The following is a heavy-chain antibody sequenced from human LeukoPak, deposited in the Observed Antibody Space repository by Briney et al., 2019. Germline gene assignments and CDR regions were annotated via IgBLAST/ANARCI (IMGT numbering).Heavy chain of an antibody. Sequence: PGGSLRLSCAASGFTFSQYWMSCVRQAPGKGLEWVANIKHDGSEKQDGSEKIYVDSVKGRFTISRDNAKNSLYLQMNSLRAEDTAVYYCARSGRGVDSFYFYMDVWGKGTTVTVSS. CDR3: ARSGRGVDSFYFYMDV. J-gene: IGHJ6*03. D-gene: IGHD3-10*01. CDR1: GFTFSQYW. V-gene: IGHV3-7*01. CDR2: IKHDGSEKQDGSEK.